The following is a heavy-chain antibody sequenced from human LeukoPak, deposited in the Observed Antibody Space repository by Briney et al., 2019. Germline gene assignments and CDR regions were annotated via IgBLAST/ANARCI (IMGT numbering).Heavy chain of an antibody. CDR3: AELGITMIGGV. CDR1: GFTFSSYT. J-gene: IGHJ6*04. CDR2: ISSGSSFL. V-gene: IGHV3-21*01. D-gene: IGHD3-10*02. Sequence: GGSLRLSCAASGFTFSSYTMNWVRQAPGKGLEWVSSISSGSSFLYYADSVKGRFTISRDNAKNSLYLQMNSLRAEDTAVYYCAELGITMIGGVWGKGTTVTISS.